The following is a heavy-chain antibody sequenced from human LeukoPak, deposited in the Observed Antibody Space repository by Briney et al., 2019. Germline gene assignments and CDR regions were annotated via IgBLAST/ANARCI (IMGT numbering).Heavy chain of an antibody. CDR1: GFTFSSYW. Sequence: PGGSLRLSCAGSGFTFSSYWMSWVRQAPGKGLEWVASIKRDGSEEYYVDSVKGRFTISRDNAKNSVYLQMNSLRAEDTAVYYCAKCAKVRFLESFDYWGQGTLVTVSS. CDR3: AKCAKVRFLESFDY. D-gene: IGHD3-3*01. CDR2: IKRDGSEE. V-gene: IGHV3-7*01. J-gene: IGHJ4*02.